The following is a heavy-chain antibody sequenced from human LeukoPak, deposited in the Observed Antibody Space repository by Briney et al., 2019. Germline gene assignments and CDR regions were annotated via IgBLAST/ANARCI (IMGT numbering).Heavy chain of an antibody. CDR1: GYTFTSYG. V-gene: IGHV1-18*01. CDR3: ARDRRSGPSYFDH. CDR2: ISAYNGAA. D-gene: IGHD6-25*01. J-gene: IGHJ4*02. Sequence: ASVKVSCKASGYTFTSYGISWVRQAPGQGLEWMGWISAYNGAANYAQKFQGRVTMTTDTSTSTAYMELRSLRSDDTAVYYCARDRRSGPSYFDHWGQGTLVTVSS.